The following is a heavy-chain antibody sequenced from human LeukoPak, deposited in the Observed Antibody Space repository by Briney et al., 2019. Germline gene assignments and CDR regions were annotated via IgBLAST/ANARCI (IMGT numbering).Heavy chain of an antibody. D-gene: IGHD1-26*01. Sequence: GRSLRLSCAASGFTFDDYAMHWVRQAPGKGLEWVSGISWNSGSIGYADSVKGRFTISRDNSKNTLYLQMNSLRAEDTAVYYCAREGAEQAFDIWGQGTVVTVSS. CDR3: AREGAEQAFDI. CDR1: GFTFDDYA. V-gene: IGHV3-9*01. CDR2: ISWNSGSI. J-gene: IGHJ3*02.